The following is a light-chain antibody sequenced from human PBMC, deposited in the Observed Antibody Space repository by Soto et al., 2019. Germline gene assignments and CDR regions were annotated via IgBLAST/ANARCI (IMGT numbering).Light chain of an antibody. Sequence: EIVLTQSPATLSLSPGERATLSCTASQSVSSYLGWYQQKPDQAPRLIIYDAYNRATGIPARFSGSGSGTHFALTISSLEPEDFAVYYCHQNSSWPQLTFGGGTKVDIK. V-gene: IGKV3-11*01. CDR1: QSVSSY. CDR3: HQNSSWPQLT. CDR2: DAY. J-gene: IGKJ4*01.